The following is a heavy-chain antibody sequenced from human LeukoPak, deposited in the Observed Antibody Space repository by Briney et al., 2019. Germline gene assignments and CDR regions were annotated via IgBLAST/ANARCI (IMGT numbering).Heavy chain of an antibody. Sequence: SETLSLTCTVSDDSITSSSYYWAWIRQSPGKGLEFIGTIYYSGSTDYNPSLKSRVTISIDTSTNWFSLSLSSVTAADTAVYYCASSIAAAVSGQVGAFDLWGQGTMVTVSS. CDR1: DDSITSSSYY. CDR2: IYYSGST. J-gene: IGHJ3*01. D-gene: IGHD6-13*01. V-gene: IGHV4-39*07. CDR3: ASSIAAAVSGQVGAFDL.